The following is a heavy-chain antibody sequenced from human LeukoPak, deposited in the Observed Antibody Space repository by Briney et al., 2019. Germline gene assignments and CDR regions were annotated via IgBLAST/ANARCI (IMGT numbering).Heavy chain of an antibody. V-gene: IGHV3-23*01. J-gene: IGHJ4*02. Sequence: GGSLRLSCAASGFTFRSYAMSWVRQAPGNGLEWVSAIGGSDGKTYYADSVKGRFTISRDNSKNTLYLQMNSLRAEDTALYYCAKEAHYPHMGTYLVTIDSWGQGTLVTVSS. D-gene: IGHD3-9*01. CDR3: AKEAHYPHMGTYLVTIDS. CDR2: IGGSDGKT. CDR1: GFTFRSYA.